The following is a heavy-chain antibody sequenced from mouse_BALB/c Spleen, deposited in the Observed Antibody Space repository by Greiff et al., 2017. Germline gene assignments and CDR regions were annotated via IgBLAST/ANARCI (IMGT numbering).Heavy chain of an antibody. CDR1: GYTFTSYW. Sequence: QVQLKESGAELAKPGASVKMSCKASGYTFTSYWMHWVKQRPGQGLEWIGYINPSTGYTEYNQKFKDKATLTADKSSSTAYMQLSSLTSEDSAVYYCARFITTVVAPAYWGQGTLVTVSA. V-gene: IGHV1-7*01. CDR3: ARFITTVVAPAY. CDR2: INPSTGYT. J-gene: IGHJ3*01. D-gene: IGHD1-1*01.